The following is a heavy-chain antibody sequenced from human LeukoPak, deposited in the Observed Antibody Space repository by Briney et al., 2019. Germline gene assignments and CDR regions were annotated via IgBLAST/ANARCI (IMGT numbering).Heavy chain of an antibody. V-gene: IGHV3-33*01. J-gene: IGHJ4*02. CDR2: IWYDGSKK. CDR1: GFTFSSYD. D-gene: IGHD6-19*01. Sequence: PGRSLRLSCVASGFTFSSYDMHWVRQTPGKGLEWVAVIWYDGSKKYSADSLKGRFTISRDDSKSTLYLQMNSLRAEDTAVYYCARDLGTAGSFYFDYWGQGTLVTVSS. CDR3: ARDLGTAGSFYFDY.